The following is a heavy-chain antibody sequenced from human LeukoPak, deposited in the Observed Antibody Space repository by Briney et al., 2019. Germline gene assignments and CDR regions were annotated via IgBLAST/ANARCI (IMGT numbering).Heavy chain of an antibody. CDR2: IRYDGSSK. CDR3: ARSQSSSLIDY. Sequence: GGSLRLSCAASGFSFSAYGAHWVRQAPGKGLEWVAVIRYDGSSKDYADSVKGRFTFSRDNSKNTLYLQMNSLTVEDTAVYYCARSQSSSLIDYWGQGTLDTVSS. D-gene: IGHD6-13*01. CDR1: GFSFSAYG. V-gene: IGHV3-33*01. J-gene: IGHJ4*02.